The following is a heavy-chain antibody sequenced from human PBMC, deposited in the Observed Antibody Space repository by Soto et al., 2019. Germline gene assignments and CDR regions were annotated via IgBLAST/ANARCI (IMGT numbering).Heavy chain of an antibody. V-gene: IGHV3-49*03. CDR2: IRSKAYGGTT. CDR3: TTLGVTAMALYFEYYMDV. CDR1: GFPFGDYA. Sequence: GGSLRLSCTASGFPFGDYAMSWFRQAPGKGLEWVGFIRSKAYGGTTEYAASVKGRFTISRDDSKSIAYLQMNSLKTEDTAVYYCTTLGVTAMALYFEYYMDVWGKGTTVTLSS. D-gene: IGHD5-18*01. J-gene: IGHJ6*03.